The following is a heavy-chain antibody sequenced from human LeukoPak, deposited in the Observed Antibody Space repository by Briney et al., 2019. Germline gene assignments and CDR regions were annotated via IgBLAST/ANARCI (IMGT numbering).Heavy chain of an antibody. D-gene: IGHD1-26*01. J-gene: IGHJ4*02. Sequence: ASVKVSCKASGYTFTGYYMHWVRQAPGQGLEWMGRINPNNGATNYAQKLQGRVTITGDTSISTAYMELSSLRSDDTAVYYCTRESGSYHGNDYWGQGTLVTVS. CDR2: INPNNGAT. CDR3: TRESGSYHGNDY. CDR1: GYTFTGYY. V-gene: IGHV1-2*06.